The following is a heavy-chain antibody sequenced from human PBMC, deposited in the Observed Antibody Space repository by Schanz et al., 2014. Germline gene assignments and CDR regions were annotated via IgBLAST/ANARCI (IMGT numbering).Heavy chain of an antibody. CDR1: GFTVSSNY. Sequence: EVQLVESGGGLIQPGGSLRLSCAVSGFTVSSNYMSWVRQAPGKGLEWVSIIYSDGSTYYVDSVKGRFIISRDNSKNTVYLQMNSLRAEDTAVYYCARDPGGTKTHGLWGQGTLVTVSS. D-gene: IGHD2-15*01. V-gene: IGHV3-53*01. CDR2: IYSDGST. J-gene: IGHJ4*02. CDR3: ARDPGGTKTHGL.